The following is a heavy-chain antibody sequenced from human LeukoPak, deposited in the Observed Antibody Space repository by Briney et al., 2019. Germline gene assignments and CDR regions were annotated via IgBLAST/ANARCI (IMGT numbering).Heavy chain of an antibody. CDR3: ARDLLFPPDYDYVSPGPFDY. J-gene: IGHJ4*02. CDR1: GFTFSSYS. V-gene: IGHV3-21*01. CDR2: ISTSSGYI. Sequence: PGGSLRLSCAASGFTFSSYSMNWVRQAPGEGLEWVSSISTSSGYIYYADSVKGRFTISRDNAKNSLYLQMNSLRAEDTAVYYCARDLLFPPDYDYVSPGPFDYWGQGTLVTVSS. D-gene: IGHD3-16*01.